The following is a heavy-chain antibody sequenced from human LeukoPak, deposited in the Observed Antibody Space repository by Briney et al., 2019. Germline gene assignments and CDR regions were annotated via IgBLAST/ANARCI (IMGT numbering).Heavy chain of an antibody. J-gene: IGHJ3*01. Sequence: PGGSLRLSCAASGFTVSSYSMSWVRQAPGKGLEWVSIIYSGGNTYSADSVKGRFTISRDNSRNTLDLQMNSLRAEDTAVYYCAWHRAYGFDFWGQGTLVTVSS. CDR1: GFTVSSYS. V-gene: IGHV3-53*01. CDR3: AWHRAYGFDF. CDR2: IYSGGNT.